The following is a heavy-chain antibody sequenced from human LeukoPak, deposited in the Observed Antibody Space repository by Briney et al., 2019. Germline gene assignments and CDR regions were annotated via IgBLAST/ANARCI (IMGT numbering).Heavy chain of an antibody. V-gene: IGHV3-23*01. CDR2: ISGSGGST. Sequence: GGSLRLSCAASGFTFSSYAMSWVRQAPGKGLEWVSAISGSGGSTYYADSVKGRFTISRDNSKNTLYLQMNSLRAEDTAVYCCAKDDSSGWYAVDYFDYWGQGTLVTVSS. D-gene: IGHD6-19*01. CDR3: AKDDSSGWYAVDYFDY. J-gene: IGHJ4*02. CDR1: GFTFSSYA.